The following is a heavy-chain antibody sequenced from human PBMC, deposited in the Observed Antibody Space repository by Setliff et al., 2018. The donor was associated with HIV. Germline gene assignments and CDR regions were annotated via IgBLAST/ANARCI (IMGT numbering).Heavy chain of an antibody. CDR1: GHSIRSGYY. Sequence: SENLSLTCSVSGHSIRSGYYWGWIRQPPGKGLEWIGTMYHSGSTYYNPSLQGRVTMFFDTSEDHFSLRLSSVTAADTAVYYCARGDRYYGSGGDYVGGWYYFDIWGQGTLVTAPQ. CDR3: ARGDRYYGSGGDYVGGWYYFDI. D-gene: IGHD3-10*01. V-gene: IGHV4-38-2*02. CDR2: MYHSGST. J-gene: IGHJ4*02.